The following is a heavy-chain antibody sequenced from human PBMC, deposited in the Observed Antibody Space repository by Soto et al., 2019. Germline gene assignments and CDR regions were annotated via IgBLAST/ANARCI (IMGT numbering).Heavy chain of an antibody. Sequence: QVQLVESGGGVVQPGRSLRLSCAASGFTFSSYGMHWVRQAPGKGLEWVAVISYDGSNKYYADSVKEGFTISRDNSKNTLYLEMNSPRAEDTAGYYGAKGYGDYLGSWGQGSLVTVSS. CDR2: ISYDGSNK. CDR1: GFTFSSYG. D-gene: IGHD4-17*01. J-gene: IGHJ4*02. CDR3: AKGYGDYLGS. V-gene: IGHV3-30*18.